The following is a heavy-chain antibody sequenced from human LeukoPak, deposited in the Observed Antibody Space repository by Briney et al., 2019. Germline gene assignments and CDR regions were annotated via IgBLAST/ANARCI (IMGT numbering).Heavy chain of an antibody. V-gene: IGHV4-34*01. D-gene: IGHD2-2*02. J-gene: IGHJ5*02. CDR3: AREDCSGTSCYSQMYNWFDP. CDR1: GGSFSGYY. CDR2: INHSGST. Sequence: SETLSLTCAVYGGSFSGYYWSWIRQPPGKGLEWIGEINHSGSTNYNPSLKSRVTISVDTSKNQFSLKLSSVTAADTAVYYCAREDCSGTSCYSQMYNWFDPWGQGTLVTVSS.